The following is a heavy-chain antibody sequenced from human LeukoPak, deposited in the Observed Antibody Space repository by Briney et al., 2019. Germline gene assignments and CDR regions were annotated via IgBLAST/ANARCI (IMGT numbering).Heavy chain of an antibody. V-gene: IGHV4-61*02. CDR2: FYISGST. J-gene: IGHJ4*02. CDR3: ARAQGEGSRDFDY. D-gene: IGHD3-10*01. Sequence: PSETLSLTCTVSGDSISSGSYSWSWIRQPAGKGLEWIGRFYISGSTNYNPFLKSRVTISVDKSKNQFSLKLSSVTAADTAVYYCARAQGEGSRDFDYWGQGTLVTVSS. CDR1: GDSISSGSYS.